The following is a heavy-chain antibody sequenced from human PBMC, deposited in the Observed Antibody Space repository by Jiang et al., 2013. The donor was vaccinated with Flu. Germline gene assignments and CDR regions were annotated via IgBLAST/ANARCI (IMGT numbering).Heavy chain of an antibody. D-gene: IGHD2-8*01. CDR3: AHRQMEDYFDY. Sequence: TSGVGVGWIVSPXKALSAALIYWNDDKRYSPSLKSRLTITKDTSKNQVVLTMTNMDPVDTATYYCAHRQMEDYFDYWGQGTLVTVSS. CDR1: TSGVG. J-gene: IGHJ4*02. V-gene: IGHV2-5*01. CDR2: IYWNDDK.